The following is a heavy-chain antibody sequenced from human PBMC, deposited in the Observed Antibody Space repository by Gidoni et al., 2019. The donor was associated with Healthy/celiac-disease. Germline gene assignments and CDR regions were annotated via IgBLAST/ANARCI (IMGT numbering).Heavy chain of an antibody. CDR3: AGTSLGYCSGGSCYEGAHFDY. V-gene: IGHV4-4*02. D-gene: IGHD2-15*01. J-gene: IGHJ4*02. Sequence: QVQLQESGPGLVTPSGTLSLTCAVSGGSISRSHWLIWVRQPPGKGLEWIGEIYHSGSTNYNPSLKSRVTISVDKSKNQFSLKLSSVTAADTAVYYCAGTSLGYCSGGSCYEGAHFDYWGQGTLVTVSS. CDR1: GGSISRSHW. CDR2: IYHSGST.